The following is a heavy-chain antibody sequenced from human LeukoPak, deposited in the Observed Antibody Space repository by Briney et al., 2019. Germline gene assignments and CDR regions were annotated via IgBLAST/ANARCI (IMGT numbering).Heavy chain of an antibody. D-gene: IGHD6-13*01. CDR1: GGSINFYY. CDR2: IYSTGST. CDR3: ARGIADPYSFDS. V-gene: IGHV4-4*07. J-gene: IGHJ4*02. Sequence: PSETLSLTCTVSGGSINFYYWSWIRQPAGKGLVWIGRIYSTGSTNYSPSLKSRVTMSVDKSKSQFSLNLSSVTAADTAVYYCARGIADPYSFDSWGQGTLVAVSS.